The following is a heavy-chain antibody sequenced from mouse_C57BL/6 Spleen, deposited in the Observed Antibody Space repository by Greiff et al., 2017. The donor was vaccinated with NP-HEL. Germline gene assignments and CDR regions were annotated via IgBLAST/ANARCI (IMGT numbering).Heavy chain of an antibody. CDR2: ISSGSSTI. J-gene: IGHJ1*03. CDR3: ARSPYGSYWYFDG. CDR1: GFTFSDYG. D-gene: IGHD1-1*01. V-gene: IGHV5-17*01. Sequence: EVKLMESGGGLVKPGGSLKLSCAASGFTFSDYGMHWVRQAPEKGLEWVAYISSGSSTIYYADTVKGRFTISRDNAKNTLFLQMTSLRSEDTAMYYCARSPYGSYWYFDGWGTGTTVTVSS.